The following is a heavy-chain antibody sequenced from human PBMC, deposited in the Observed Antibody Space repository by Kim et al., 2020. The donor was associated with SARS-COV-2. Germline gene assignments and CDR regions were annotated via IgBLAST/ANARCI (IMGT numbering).Heavy chain of an antibody. J-gene: IGHJ6*02. V-gene: IGHV3-9*01. CDR2: ISWNSGSI. CDR1: GFTFDDYA. Sequence: GGSLRLSCAASGFTFDDYAMHWVRQAPGKGLEWVSGISWNSGSIGYVDSVKGRFTISRDNAKNSLYLQMNSLRAEDTAVYYCAKQMGSGGYLRGMDVWG. CDR3: AKQMGSGGYLRGMDV. D-gene: IGHD1-26*01.